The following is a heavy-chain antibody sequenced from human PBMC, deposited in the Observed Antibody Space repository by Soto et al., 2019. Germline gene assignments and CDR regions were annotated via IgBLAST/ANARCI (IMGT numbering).Heavy chain of an antibody. CDR2: ISAYNGNT. V-gene: IGHV1-18*01. CDR1: GYTFTSYG. J-gene: IGHJ4*02. CDR3: ARWYCSSTSCYDSYFDY. D-gene: IGHD2-2*01. Sequence: ASVKVSCKASGYTFTSYGISWVRQAPGQGLEWMGWISAYNGNTNYAQKLQGRVTMTTDTSTSTAYMELRSLRSDDTAVYYCARWYCSSTSCYDSYFDYWGQGTLVTVSS.